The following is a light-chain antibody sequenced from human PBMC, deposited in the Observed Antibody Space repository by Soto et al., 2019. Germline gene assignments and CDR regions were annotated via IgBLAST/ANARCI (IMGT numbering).Light chain of an antibody. Sequence: DIVMTQSPDSLAVSLGERATINCKSSQSVLYSSNNKNYLAWYHQKPGQPPKLLISWASTRESGVPDRFSGRGSGTDFTLTISSLQAEDVAVYYCQQYYSTPLTFGGGTKVEIK. CDR2: WAS. J-gene: IGKJ4*01. CDR1: QSVLYSSNNKNY. V-gene: IGKV4-1*01. CDR3: QQYYSTPLT.